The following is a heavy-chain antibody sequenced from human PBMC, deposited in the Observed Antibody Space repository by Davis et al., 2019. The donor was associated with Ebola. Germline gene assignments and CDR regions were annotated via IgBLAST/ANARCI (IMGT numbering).Heavy chain of an antibody. CDR3: AREGVGYCSSTSCYYYGMDV. CDR2: ISSSSSYI. V-gene: IGHV3-21*04. CDR1: GFTFSNAC. Sequence: GGSLRLSCAASGFTFSNACMNWVRQAPGKGLEWVSSISSSSSYIYYADSVKGRFTISRDNAKNSLYLQMNSLRAEDTAVYYCAREGVGYCSSTSCYYYGMDVWGQGTTVTVSS. J-gene: IGHJ6*02. D-gene: IGHD2-2*01.